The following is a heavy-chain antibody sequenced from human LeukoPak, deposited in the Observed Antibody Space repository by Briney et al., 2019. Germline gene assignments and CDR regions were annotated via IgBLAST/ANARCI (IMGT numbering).Heavy chain of an antibody. D-gene: IGHD3-22*01. CDR1: GFTFSKYA. J-gene: IGHJ4*02. CDR2: ISGSGRNT. Sequence: GGSLRLSCEGSGFTFSKYAMNWVRQAPLKGLEWVSAISGSGRNTYYADSVKGRFTISRDNSKNTLYLQMNSLRAEDSAVYYCVTNYFDSSAYYPDFDYWGQGALVTVSS. V-gene: IGHV3-23*01. CDR3: VTNYFDSSAYYPDFDY.